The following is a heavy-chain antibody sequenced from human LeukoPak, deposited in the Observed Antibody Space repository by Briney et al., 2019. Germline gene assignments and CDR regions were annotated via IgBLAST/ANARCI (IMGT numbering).Heavy chain of an antibody. CDR2: IYSGGST. J-gene: IGHJ4*02. D-gene: IGHD6-19*01. V-gene: IGHV3-53*01. Sequence: GGSLRLSCAASGFTVSSNYMSRVRQAPGKGLEWVSVIYSGGSTYYADSVKGRFTISRDNSKNTLYLQMNSLRVEDTAVYYCARGLTHSSGWYFFDYWGQGTLVTVSS. CDR3: ARGLTHSSGWYFFDY. CDR1: GFTVSSNY.